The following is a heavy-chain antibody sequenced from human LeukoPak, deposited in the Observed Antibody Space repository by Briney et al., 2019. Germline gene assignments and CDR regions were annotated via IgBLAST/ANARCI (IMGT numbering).Heavy chain of an antibody. Sequence: PSQTLSLTCAVYGGSFSGYYWSWIRHPPGKGREWIGEINHSGSTNYNPSLKSRVTISVDTSKNQFSLKLSSVTAADTAVYYCARGRGRSYFDYWGQGTLVTVSS. CDR2: INHSGST. CDR1: GGSFSGYY. CDR3: ARGRGRSYFDY. D-gene: IGHD1-14*01. J-gene: IGHJ4*02. V-gene: IGHV4-34*01.